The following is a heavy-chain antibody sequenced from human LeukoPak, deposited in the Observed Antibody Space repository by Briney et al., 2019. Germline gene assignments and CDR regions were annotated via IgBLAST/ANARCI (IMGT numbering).Heavy chain of an antibody. CDR1: GFTFNNYA. D-gene: IGHD5-18*01. CDR3: AKDPEYSYGYNGDY. V-gene: IGHV3-23*01. Sequence: GGSLRLSCAASGFTFNNYAMTWVRQAPGEGLQWVSSVISNGGSTYHADSVKGRFTISRDNSKNTLYLQMNSLRAEDTAVYYCAKDPEYSYGYNGDYWGQGTLVTVSS. J-gene: IGHJ4*02. CDR2: VISNGGST.